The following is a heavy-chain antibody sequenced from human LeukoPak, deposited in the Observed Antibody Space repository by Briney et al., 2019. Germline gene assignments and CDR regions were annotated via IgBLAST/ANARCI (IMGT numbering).Heavy chain of an antibody. J-gene: IGHJ4*02. CDR1: GGTFSNYA. CDR3: ARDQDRDGYNYPGDY. D-gene: IGHD5-24*01. V-gene: IGHV1-69*13. Sequence: ASVTVSCTASGGTFSNYAISWVRQAPGQGLEWMGGIIPIFGTANYAQKFQGRVTITADESTSTAYMELSSLRSEDTAVYYCARDQDRDGYNYPGDYWGQGTLVTVSS. CDR2: IIPIFGTA.